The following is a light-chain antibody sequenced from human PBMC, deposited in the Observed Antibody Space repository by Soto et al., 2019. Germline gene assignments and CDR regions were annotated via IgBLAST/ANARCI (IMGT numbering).Light chain of an antibody. CDR2: DAS. Sequence: ETVLTQSPGTLSLSPGERATLSCRASQSVSSSYLAWYQQKPGQAPRLLIYDASSRATGIPARFSGSGSGPDFTLTISRLEPEDFAVYYCQQYVRSPPSWTFGQGTKVEIK. CDR3: QQYVRSPPSWT. J-gene: IGKJ1*01. CDR1: QSVSSSY. V-gene: IGKV3-20*01.